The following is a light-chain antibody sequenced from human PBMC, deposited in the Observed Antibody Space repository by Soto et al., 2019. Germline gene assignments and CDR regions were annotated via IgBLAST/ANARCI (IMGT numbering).Light chain of an antibody. Sequence: EIVLTQSPGTLYLSPGERATLSCRASQSVSSSYLAWYQQKPGQAPRLLIYCASSRATGIPDRFSGSGSGTDFTLTISRLEPEDFAVYYCQQYGSSLWTFGQGTKVEIK. CDR2: CAS. V-gene: IGKV3-20*01. J-gene: IGKJ1*01. CDR1: QSVSSSY. CDR3: QQYGSSLWT.